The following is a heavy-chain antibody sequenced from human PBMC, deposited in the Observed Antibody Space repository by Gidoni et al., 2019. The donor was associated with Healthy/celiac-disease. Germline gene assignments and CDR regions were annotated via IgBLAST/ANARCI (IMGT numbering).Heavy chain of an antibody. D-gene: IGHD3-3*01. CDR3: TTLSTLYYFWSENMDV. CDR2: IKSKTDGGTT. J-gene: IGHJ6*03. V-gene: IGHV3-15*01. Sequence: EVQLVESGGGLVEPGGSLRLSCAASGFTFSNAWMSWVRQAPGKGLEWVGRIKSKTDGGTTDYAAPVKGRFTISIDDSNNTLYLQMNSLKTEHTAVYYCTTLSTLYYFWSENMDVWGKGTTVTVSS. CDR1: GFTFSNAW.